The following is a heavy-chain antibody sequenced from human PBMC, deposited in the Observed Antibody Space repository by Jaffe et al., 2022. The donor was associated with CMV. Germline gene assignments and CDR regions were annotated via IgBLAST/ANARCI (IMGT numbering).Heavy chain of an antibody. Sequence: QVQLVQSGAEVKKPGASVKVSCKASGYIFTDYYIYWVRQAPGQGPEWMGWINPNSGGTNYAQKFQGRVTVTRDTSISTAYMELNRLKSDDTAMYYCAREGGFGTNNYFDYWGQGTLVTVSS. CDR2: INPNSGGT. J-gene: IGHJ4*02. V-gene: IGHV1-2*02. D-gene: IGHD3-10*01. CDR1: GYIFTDYY. CDR3: AREGGFGTNNYFDY.